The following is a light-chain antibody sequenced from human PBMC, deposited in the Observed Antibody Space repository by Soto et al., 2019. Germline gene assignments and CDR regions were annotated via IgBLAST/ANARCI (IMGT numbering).Light chain of an antibody. CDR3: QQSFSTPRT. Sequence: DIQMTQAPSPLSASVGDRFTISCRASQTISTYLNWYQQKPGKXSKXXIYGASSLQSGVPSRFSGSGSGTDLTITISSLQPEDFGTYYCQQSFSTPRTFGQGTKVDIK. CDR1: QTISTY. J-gene: IGKJ1*01. V-gene: IGKV1-39*01. CDR2: GAS.